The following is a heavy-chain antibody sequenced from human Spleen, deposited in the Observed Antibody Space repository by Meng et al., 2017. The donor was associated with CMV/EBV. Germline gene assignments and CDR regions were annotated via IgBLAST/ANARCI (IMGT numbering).Heavy chain of an antibody. CDR1: GYSFTESY. V-gene: IGHV1-24*01. CDR2: YDAEDGKT. J-gene: IGHJ6*02. D-gene: IGHD5-12*01. CDR3: ARSLTGEWLLYYGMDV. Sequence: ASVKVSCKVSGYSFTESYINWVRQAPGKGLEWIGGYDAEDGKTAYAQKFQGRVTMTEDTSTHTAYMELSSLRSEDTAVYYCARSLTGEWLLYYGMDVWGQGTTVTVSS.